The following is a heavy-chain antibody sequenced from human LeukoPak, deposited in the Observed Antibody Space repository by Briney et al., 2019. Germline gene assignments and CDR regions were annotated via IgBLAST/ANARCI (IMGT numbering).Heavy chain of an antibody. CDR3: ARHVNYYGSGSYYKRRLNWFDP. CDR2: IYTIGNT. Sequence: TSETLSLTCTVSGASISRGSHYWSWVRQPAGKGLEWIGRIYTIGNTNYSPSLWRRVTISVDTSKNQFSLKLSSVTDADTAVYYCARHVNYYGSGSYYKRRLNWFDPWGQGTLVTVSS. J-gene: IGHJ5*02. D-gene: IGHD3-10*01. CDR1: GASISRGSHY. V-gene: IGHV4-61*02.